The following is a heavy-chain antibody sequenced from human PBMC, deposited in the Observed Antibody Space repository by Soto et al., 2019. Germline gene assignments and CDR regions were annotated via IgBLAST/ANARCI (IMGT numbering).Heavy chain of an antibody. CDR2: ISYDGSNK. CDR3: ARTETDYYGMDV. Sequence: QVQLVESGGGVVQPGRSLRLSCAASEFTFSSYAMHWVRQAPGKGLEWVAVISYDGSNKYYADSVKGRFTISRDNSKNTLYLQMNSLRAEDTAVYYCARTETDYYGMDVWGQGTTVTVSS. CDR1: EFTFSSYA. J-gene: IGHJ6*02. V-gene: IGHV3-30-3*01.